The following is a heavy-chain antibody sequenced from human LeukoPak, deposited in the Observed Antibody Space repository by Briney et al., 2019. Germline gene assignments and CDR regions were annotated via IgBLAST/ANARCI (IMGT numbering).Heavy chain of an antibody. J-gene: IGHJ1*01. V-gene: IGHV4-34*01. D-gene: IGHD6-13*01. CDR1: GFTFITYA. CDR3: ARGSSSWYSGAEYFQH. Sequence: GSLRLSCAASGFTFITYAMTWVRQPPGKGLEWIGEINHSGSTNYNPSLKSRVTISVDTSKNQFSLKLSSVTAADTAVYYCARGSSSWYSGAEYFQHWGQGTLVTVSS. CDR2: INHSGST.